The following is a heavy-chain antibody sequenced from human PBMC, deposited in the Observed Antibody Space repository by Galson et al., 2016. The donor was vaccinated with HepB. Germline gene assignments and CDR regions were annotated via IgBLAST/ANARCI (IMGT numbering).Heavy chain of an antibody. Sequence: SLRLSCAASGFTFRSSVMRWVRQAPGEGLEWVSSISGSGGSTYYADSVKGRFTISRDNSKSTLYLQMTSLTVEDTAIYYCAKSGEIATIGRFYDYWGQGALVTGSS. CDR3: AKSGEIATIGRFYDY. D-gene: IGHD5-24*01. CDR2: ISGSGGST. V-gene: IGHV3-23*01. J-gene: IGHJ4*02. CDR1: GFTFRSSV.